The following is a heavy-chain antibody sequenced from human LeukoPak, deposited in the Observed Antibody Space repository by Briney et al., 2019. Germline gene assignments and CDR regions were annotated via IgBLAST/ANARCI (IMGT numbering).Heavy chain of an antibody. CDR1: GYTFTSYY. CDR3: ARVNRGSNPLAY. V-gene: IGHV1-46*01. CDR2: INPSGGST. J-gene: IGHJ4*02. D-gene: IGHD4-23*01. Sequence: ASVKVSCKASGYTFTSYYMHWVRQAPGQGLEWMGIINPSGGSTSYAQKFQGRVTMTRDTSISTAYMELSRLRSDDTAVYYCARVNRGSNPLAYWGQGTLVTVSS.